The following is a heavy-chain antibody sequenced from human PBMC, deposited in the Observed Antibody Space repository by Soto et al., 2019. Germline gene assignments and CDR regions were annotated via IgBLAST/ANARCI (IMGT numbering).Heavy chain of an antibody. Sequence: QVQLVQSGAEVKKPGASVKVSCKASGYTFSSYGISWVRQAPGQGLEWMGRISAYNGNTNYAQKLQGRVTMTTDTSTSTAYMELRSLRSDDTAVYYCARDRGYNWNFGWFDPWGQGTLVTVSS. D-gene: IGHD1-7*01. CDR3: ARDRGYNWNFGWFDP. CDR1: GYTFSSYG. J-gene: IGHJ5*02. V-gene: IGHV1-18*01. CDR2: ISAYNGNT.